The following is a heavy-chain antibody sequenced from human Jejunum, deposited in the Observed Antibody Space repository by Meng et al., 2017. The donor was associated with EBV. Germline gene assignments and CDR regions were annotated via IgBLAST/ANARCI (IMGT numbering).Heavy chain of an antibody. J-gene: IGHJ4*02. CDR1: GGSISSSNW. CDR3: ARDSQYLARGYFDY. CDR2: IDHSGST. Sequence: QVHLQESGPGLVKPSGXLSLTCGVSGGSISSSNWWNCVRQPPGKGLEWIGEIDHSGSTHYNPSLKSRVAISLGTSMNQFSLELTSPTAADTAVYYCARDSQYLARGYFDYWGQGALVTVSS. D-gene: IGHD2/OR15-2a*01. V-gene: IGHV4-4*02.